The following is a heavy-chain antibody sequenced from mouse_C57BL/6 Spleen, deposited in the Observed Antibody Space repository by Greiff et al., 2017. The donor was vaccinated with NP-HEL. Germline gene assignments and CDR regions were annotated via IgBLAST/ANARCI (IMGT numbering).Heavy chain of an antibody. CDR1: GFNIKDDY. Sequence: VQLQQSGAELVRPGASVKLSCTASGFNIKDDYMHWVKQRPEQGLEWIGWIDPENGDTEYASKFQGKATITADTSSNTAYLQLSSLTSEDTAVYYCTFDGYSAYWGQGTLVTVSA. CDR2: IDPENGDT. CDR3: TFDGYSAY. D-gene: IGHD2-3*01. J-gene: IGHJ3*01. V-gene: IGHV14-4*01.